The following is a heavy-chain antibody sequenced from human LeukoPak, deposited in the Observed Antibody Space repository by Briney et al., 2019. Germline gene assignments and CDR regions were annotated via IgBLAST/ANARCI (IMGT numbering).Heavy chain of an antibody. CDR1: GYIFTSYG. Sequence: ASVKVSCKASGYIFTSYGISWVRHAPGQGLEWVGWMSVYNGDTNYAQHLQDRATMTTDTSTSTAFMELRTLRSDDTAVYYCAREGFHLALDLWGQGTLVTVSS. J-gene: IGHJ5*02. CDR3: AREGFHLALDL. V-gene: IGHV1-18*01. CDR2: MSVYNGDT.